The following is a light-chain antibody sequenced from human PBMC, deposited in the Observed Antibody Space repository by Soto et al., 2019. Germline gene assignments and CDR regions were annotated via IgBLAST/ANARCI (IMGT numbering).Light chain of an antibody. Sequence: DIQMTQSPSSLSASVGDRVTITCRASQSISSYLNWYQQTPGKAPKLLIYDASALKRGVPQRFSGSGSGTEFTLTISRLQPEDFATYYCQQYDSFSVTFGQGTKVDIK. CDR2: DAS. V-gene: IGKV1-39*01. J-gene: IGKJ1*01. CDR3: QQYDSFSVT. CDR1: QSISSY.